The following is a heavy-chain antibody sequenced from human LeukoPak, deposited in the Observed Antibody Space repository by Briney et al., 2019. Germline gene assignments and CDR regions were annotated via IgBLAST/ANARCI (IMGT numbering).Heavy chain of an antibody. D-gene: IGHD3-22*01. CDR1: GFTFSDYY. CDR3: ASLWSYYYDSSGYYYEDDAFDI. J-gene: IGHJ3*02. CDR2: ISSSGSTI. Sequence: GSLRLSCAASGFTFSDYYMSWIRQAPGKGLEWVSYISSSGSTIYYADSVKGRFTISRDNAKNSLYLQMNSLRAEDTAVYYCASLWSYYYDSSGYYYEDDAFDIWGQGIMVTVSS. V-gene: IGHV3-11*01.